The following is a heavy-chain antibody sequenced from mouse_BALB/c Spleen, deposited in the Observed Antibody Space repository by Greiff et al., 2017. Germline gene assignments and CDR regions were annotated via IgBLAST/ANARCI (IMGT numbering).Heavy chain of an antibody. D-gene: IGHD1-2*01. J-gene: IGHJ4*01. CDR1: GYTFTDYA. CDR3: ARSQFITKFMDY. CDR2: ISTYYGDA. V-gene: IGHV1S137*01. Sequence: QVQLKQSGAELVRPGVSVKISCKGSGYTFTDYAMHWVKQSHAKSLEWIGVISTYYGDASYNQKFKGKATMTVDKSSSTAYMELARLTSEDSAIYYCARSQFITKFMDYWGQGTSVTVSS.